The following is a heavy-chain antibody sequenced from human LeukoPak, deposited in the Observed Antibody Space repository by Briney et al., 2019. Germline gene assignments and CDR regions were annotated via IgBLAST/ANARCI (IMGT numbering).Heavy chain of an antibody. D-gene: IGHD5-24*01. CDR1: GGSISSYY. Sequence: SETLSLTCTVSGGSISSYYWGWIRQPPGKGLEWIGSIFYSGNTYDNPSLKSRVTISVDTSKNQFSLKLNSVTAADTAAYYCARHRSKWLQSSFDYWGQGTLVTVSS. J-gene: IGHJ4*02. V-gene: IGHV4-39*01. CDR3: ARHRSKWLQSSFDY. CDR2: IFYSGNT.